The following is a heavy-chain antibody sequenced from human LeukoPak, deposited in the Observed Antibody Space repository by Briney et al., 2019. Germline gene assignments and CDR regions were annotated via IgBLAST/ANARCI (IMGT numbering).Heavy chain of an antibody. J-gene: IGHJ4*02. D-gene: IGHD3-10*01. CDR2: INAGNGNT. CDR1: GYTFTSYA. CDR3: ARDFLSYGSGSYHYGYFDY. Sequence: GASVKVSCKASGYTFTSYAMHWVGQAPRQRLEWMGWINAGNGNTKYSHKFQGRVTITRDTSASTAYMELSSLRSEDTAVYDCARDFLSYGSGSYHYGYFDYWGQGTLVTVSS. V-gene: IGHV1-3*01.